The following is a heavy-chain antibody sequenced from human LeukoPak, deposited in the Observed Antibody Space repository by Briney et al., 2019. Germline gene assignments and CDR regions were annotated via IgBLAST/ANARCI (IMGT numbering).Heavy chain of an antibody. V-gene: IGHV3-48*02. J-gene: IGHJ4*02. CDR1: RFTFSTYN. CDR3: ASNGDPYYFDY. D-gene: IGHD7-27*01. Sequence: GGCLRLSCAASRFTFSTYNMNWIRQAPGKGLEWVSYISSDSRTIYYAGSVKGRFTISRDNAKNSLYLQMNSLRDDDTAVYYCASNGDPYYFDYWGQGTLVTVSS. CDR2: ISSDSRTI.